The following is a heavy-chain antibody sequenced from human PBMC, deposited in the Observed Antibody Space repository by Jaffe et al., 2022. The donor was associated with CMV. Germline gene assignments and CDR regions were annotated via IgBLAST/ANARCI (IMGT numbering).Heavy chain of an antibody. CDR3: ARAPEGGREITATHKGDF. CDR1: GFTFRSFG. Sequence: QVQLVESGGGVVQPGRSLRLSCGDSGFTFRSFGMNWVRQAPGKGLEWVALISSDGSKTYYADSVRGRFTISRDNSKSTLFLEMSSLGPEDTAIYYCARAPEGGREITATHKGDFWGQGTLVAVAS. J-gene: IGHJ4*02. CDR2: ISSDGSKT. V-gene: IGHV3-30*03. D-gene: IGHD3-16*01.